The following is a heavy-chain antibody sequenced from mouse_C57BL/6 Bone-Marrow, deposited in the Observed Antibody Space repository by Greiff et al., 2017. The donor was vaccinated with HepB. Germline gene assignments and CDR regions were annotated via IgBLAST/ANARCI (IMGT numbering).Heavy chain of an antibody. D-gene: IGHD1-1*02. J-gene: IGHJ2*01. CDR3: ARDAYGHFDY. CDR1: GFTFSDFY. CDR2: SRNKANDYTT. Sequence: EVKLMESGGGLVQSGRSLRLSCATSGFTFSDFYMEWVRQAPGKGLEWIAASRNKANDYTTEYSASVKGRFIVSRDTSQSILYLQMNALRAEDTAIYYCARDAYGHFDYWGQGTTLTVSS. V-gene: IGHV7-1*01.